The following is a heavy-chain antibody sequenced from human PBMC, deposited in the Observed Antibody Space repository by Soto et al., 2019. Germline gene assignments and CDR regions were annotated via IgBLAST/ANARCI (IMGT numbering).Heavy chain of an antibody. CDR3: ARHVRSGDYWAYYYYGMDV. D-gene: IGHD2-8*02. J-gene: IGHJ6*02. Sequence: PSETLSLTCTVSGGSISSSSYYWGWIRQPPGKGLEWIGSIYYSGSTYYNPSLKSRVTISVDTSKNQFSLKLSSVTAADTAVYYCARHVRSGDYWAYYYYGMDVWGQGTTVTVSS. CDR1: GGSISSSSYY. V-gene: IGHV4-39*01. CDR2: IYYSGST.